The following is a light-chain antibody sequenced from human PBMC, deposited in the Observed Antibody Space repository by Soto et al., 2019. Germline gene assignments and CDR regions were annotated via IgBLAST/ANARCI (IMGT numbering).Light chain of an antibody. CDR2: GES. CDR3: KQYDSYSK. CDR1: QNVSSN. Sequence: EISMTHSPASLSDSPVEIDTLSGRASQNVSSNLAWYQQKPGQTPGLLIYGESSRAPGIPARFSGSGSGTDFTLTISSLKPDDSAAYYCKQYDSYSKFGNGHTV. J-gene: IGKJ1*01. V-gene: IGKV3-15*01.